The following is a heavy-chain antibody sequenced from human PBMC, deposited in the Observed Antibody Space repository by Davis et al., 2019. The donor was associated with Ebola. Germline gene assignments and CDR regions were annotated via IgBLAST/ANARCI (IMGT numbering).Heavy chain of an antibody. CDR2: NYHSVMN. CDR3: ARHGGGSGYDY. D-gene: IGHD5-12*01. V-gene: IGHV4-38-2*02. CDR1: GYSSSTGYY. Sequence: MPSETLSLTCTVSGYSSSTGYYWGCTRQHAGHWLEWLGSNYHSVMNSYNPSFKSQITISVDTSKNQFSLKLRSVTAADTAVYYCARHGGGSGYDYWGQGTLVTVSS. J-gene: IGHJ4*02.